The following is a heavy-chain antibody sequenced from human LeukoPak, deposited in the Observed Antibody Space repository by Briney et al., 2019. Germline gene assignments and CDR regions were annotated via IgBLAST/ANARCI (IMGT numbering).Heavy chain of an antibody. Sequence: SETLSLTCTVSGGSISSSSYYWGWIRQAPGTGLEWIGSIYYSGRIYYNPSLKSRVTISVDTSKNQFSLKLSSVTAADTAVYYCARGAFAVVPAGKRLGWFDPWGQGTLVTVSS. CDR2: IYYSGRI. CDR3: ARGAFAVVPAGKRLGWFDP. D-gene: IGHD2-2*01. CDR1: GGSISSSSYY. J-gene: IGHJ5*02. V-gene: IGHV4-39*07.